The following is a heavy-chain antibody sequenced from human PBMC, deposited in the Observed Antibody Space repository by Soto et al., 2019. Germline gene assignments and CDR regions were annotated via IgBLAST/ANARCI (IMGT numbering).Heavy chain of an antibody. CDR2: ILSDHKT. Sequence: EVQLLESGGGLVQPGGSLTLSFAASGFTFSDYTMSWVRQAPGKVLECISVILSDHKTYYAGSVRGRFTISRDNSKNTLYLEMNSLRAEDTAVYYCARRTEGYFGYWGQGALVTVSS. V-gene: IGHV3-23*03. CDR3: ARRTEGYFGY. CDR1: GFTFSDYT. J-gene: IGHJ4*02.